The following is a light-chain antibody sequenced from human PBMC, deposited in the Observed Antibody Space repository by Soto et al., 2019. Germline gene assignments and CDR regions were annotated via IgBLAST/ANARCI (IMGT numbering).Light chain of an antibody. CDR1: QTVDNY. V-gene: IGKV3-11*01. CDR3: QQRSDWALT. J-gene: IGKJ4*01. Sequence: VVLTQSPATLSLSPGERATLSCRASQTVDNYLALYQQKPGQAPRLLIYDASNRATCIPPRFSGSGSGTDFTLTISSLEPEDFAVYYCQQRSDWALTFGGGTKVE. CDR2: DAS.